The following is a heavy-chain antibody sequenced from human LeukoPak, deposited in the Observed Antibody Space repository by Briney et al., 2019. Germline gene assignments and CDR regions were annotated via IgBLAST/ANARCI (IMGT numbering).Heavy chain of an antibody. CDR1: GFTFSGSA. Sequence: PGGSLRLSCAASGFTFSGSAMHWVRQASGKGLEWVGRIRSKPNNYATAYAASVKGRFTISRDDSNNMAYLQMNSLKTEDTAVYYCATRGGNAFSSYYYMDVRGKGTTVTISS. CDR2: IRSKPNNYAT. J-gene: IGHJ6*03. D-gene: IGHD1-26*01. CDR3: ATRGGNAFSSYYYMDV. V-gene: IGHV3-73*01.